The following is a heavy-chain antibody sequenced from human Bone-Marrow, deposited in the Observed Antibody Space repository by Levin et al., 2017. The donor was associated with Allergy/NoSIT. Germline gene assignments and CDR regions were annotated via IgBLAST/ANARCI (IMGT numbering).Heavy chain of an antibody. CDR1: GLTVSRNY. D-gene: IGHD4-23*01. J-gene: IGHJ4*02. Sequence: GGSLRLSCAASGLTVSRNYWNWVRQAPGKGLEWVSVIYGSENTYYAESVKGRFTISRDNAENNVYLQMNSLSAEDTAVYYCAGGVGPPPGEWGQGTLVTVSS. CDR3: AGGVGPPPGE. CDR2: IYGSENT. V-gene: IGHV3-53*01.